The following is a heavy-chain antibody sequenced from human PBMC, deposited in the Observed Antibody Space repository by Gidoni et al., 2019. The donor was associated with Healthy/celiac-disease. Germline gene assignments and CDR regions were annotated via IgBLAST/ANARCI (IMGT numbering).Heavy chain of an antibody. J-gene: IGHJ4*02. V-gene: IGHV4-4*07. CDR1: GGSISSYY. CDR2: IYTSGST. Sequence: QVQLQESGPGLVKPSETLSLTCTVSGGSISSYYWSWIRQPAGKGLEWIGRIYTSGSTNYNPSLKSRVTMSVDTSKNQFSLKLSSVTAADTAVYYCARDQSTPYYYDSSGYYDYWGQGTLVTVSS. D-gene: IGHD3-22*01. CDR3: ARDQSTPYYYDSSGYYDY.